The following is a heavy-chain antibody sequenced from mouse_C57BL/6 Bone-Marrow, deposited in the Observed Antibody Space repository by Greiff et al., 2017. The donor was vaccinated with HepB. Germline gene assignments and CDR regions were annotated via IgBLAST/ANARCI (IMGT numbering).Heavy chain of an antibody. CDR1: GFNIKDDY. D-gene: IGHD4-1*01. Sequence: VQLQQSGAELVRPGASVKLSCTASGFNIKDDYMHWVKQRPEQGLEWIGWIDPENGDTEYASKFQGKATITADTSSNTAYLQLSSLTSEDTAVYYCTTTGTPPWFAYWGQGTLVTVSA. J-gene: IGHJ3*01. CDR2: IDPENGDT. V-gene: IGHV14-4*01. CDR3: TTTGTPPWFAY.